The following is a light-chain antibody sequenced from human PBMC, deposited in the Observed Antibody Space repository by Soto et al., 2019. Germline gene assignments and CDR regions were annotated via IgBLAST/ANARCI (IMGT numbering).Light chain of an antibody. Sequence: EIVLTQSPGTISLSPGERATLSCRASQSVSSYLAWYQQKPGQAPRLRIYDASSRATGIPDRFSGSGSGTDFTLTISRLEPEDFAVFYCQQYGSSPLTFGGGTKVDIK. CDR3: QQYGSSPLT. J-gene: IGKJ4*01. CDR2: DAS. V-gene: IGKV3-20*01. CDR1: QSVSSY.